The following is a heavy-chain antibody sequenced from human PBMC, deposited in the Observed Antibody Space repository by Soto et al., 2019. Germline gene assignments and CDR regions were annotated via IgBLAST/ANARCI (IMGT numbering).Heavy chain of an antibody. J-gene: IGHJ4*02. D-gene: IGHD3-16*02. Sequence: GGSLRLSCAASGFTFSSYAMSWVRQAPGKGLEWVSAISGSGGSTYYADSVKGRFTISRDNSKNTLYLQMNSLRAEDTAVYYCAKEDRMITFGGVIGFFDYWGQGTLVTVS. CDR3: AKEDRMITFGGVIGFFDY. CDR2: ISGSGGST. CDR1: GFTFSSYA. V-gene: IGHV3-23*01.